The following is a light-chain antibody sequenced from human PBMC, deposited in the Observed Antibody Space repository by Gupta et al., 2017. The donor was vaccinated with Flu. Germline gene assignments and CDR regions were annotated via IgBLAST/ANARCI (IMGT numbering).Light chain of an antibody. CDR1: QSLVHRNGNTY. CDR3: MQGTLWPT. J-gene: IGKJ1*01. CDR2: RVS. Sequence: DVVMTLSPLSLPVTLGQPASISCRSSQSLVHRNGNTYLTWFQQRPGQAPRRLIYRVSRRDSGVPDRFSGSGSCTDFTLTISRGEAEDVGVYYSMQGTLWPTFGQGTKLEVK. V-gene: IGKV2-30*02.